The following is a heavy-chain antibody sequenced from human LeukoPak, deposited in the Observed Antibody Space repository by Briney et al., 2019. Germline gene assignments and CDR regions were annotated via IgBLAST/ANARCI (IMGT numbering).Heavy chain of an antibody. V-gene: IGHV4-59*01. CDR1: GGSISSYY. J-gene: IGHJ3*02. D-gene: IGHD6-19*01. Sequence: SETLSPTCTVSGGSISSYYWSWIRQPPGKGLEWFAYIYYSGSTSYNPSLKSRVTISVDTSKNQFSLRLSSVTAADTAVYYCASSKAPPAVAGDAFDIWGQGTMVTVSS. CDR2: IYYSGST. CDR3: ASSKAPPAVAGDAFDI.